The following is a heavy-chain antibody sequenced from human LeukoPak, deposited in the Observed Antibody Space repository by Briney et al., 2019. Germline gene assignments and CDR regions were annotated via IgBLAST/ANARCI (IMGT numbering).Heavy chain of an antibody. CDR1: GGSFSGYY. Sequence: SETLSLTCAVYGGSFSGYYWSWIRQPPGKGLEWIGEINHSGSTNYNPSLKSRVTISVGTSKNQFSLKLSSVTAADTAVYYCAREPVTTVTTVAAFDIWGQGTMVTVSS. D-gene: IGHD4-17*01. V-gene: IGHV4-34*01. CDR3: AREPVTTVTTVAAFDI. CDR2: INHSGST. J-gene: IGHJ3*02.